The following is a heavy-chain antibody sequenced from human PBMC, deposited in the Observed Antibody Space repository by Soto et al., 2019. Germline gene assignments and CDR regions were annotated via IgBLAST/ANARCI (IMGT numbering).Heavy chain of an antibody. Sequence: SVKVSCKASGGSVGKSAINWGRQTPGQGLEWLGGFIPVYRTLNYAQKFQGRVTITADESTGTAYMTLSSLASDDTAVYYCATGVIWIGYFTVDSWDQGTLVTVSS. D-gene: IGHD3-3*01. CDR2: FIPVYRTL. CDR3: ATGVIWIGYFTVDS. V-gene: IGHV1-69*13. CDR1: GGSVGKSA. J-gene: IGHJ4*02.